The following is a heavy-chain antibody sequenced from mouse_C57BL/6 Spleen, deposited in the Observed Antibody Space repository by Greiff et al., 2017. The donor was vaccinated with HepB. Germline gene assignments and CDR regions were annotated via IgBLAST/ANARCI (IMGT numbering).Heavy chain of an antibody. V-gene: IGHV1-82*01. CDR1: GYAFSSSW. J-gene: IGHJ2*01. Sequence: QVQLQQSGPELVKPGASVKISCKASGYAFSSSWMNWVKQRPGKGLEWIGRIYPGDGDTNYNEKFKSKATLTVDKPSSTAYMQLSSLTSEDSAVYYCARWDYDDYFDYWGQGATLTVSS. CDR3: ARWDYDDYFDY. D-gene: IGHD2-4*01. CDR2: IYPGDGDT.